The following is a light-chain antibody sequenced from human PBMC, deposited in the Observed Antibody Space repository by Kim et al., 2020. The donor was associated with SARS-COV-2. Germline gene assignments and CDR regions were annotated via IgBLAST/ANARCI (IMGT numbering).Light chain of an antibody. V-gene: IGLV2-14*01. Sequence: QSALTQPASASGSPGQSITISCTGTSSDVGGYNYVSCYQQHPGKAPKLMIYDVSKRPSGVSNRFSGSKSGNTASLTISGLQAEDEADYYCSSYTSSSSLYVFGSGTKVTVL. CDR1: SSDVGGYNY. J-gene: IGLJ1*01. CDR3: SSYTSSSSLYV. CDR2: DVS.